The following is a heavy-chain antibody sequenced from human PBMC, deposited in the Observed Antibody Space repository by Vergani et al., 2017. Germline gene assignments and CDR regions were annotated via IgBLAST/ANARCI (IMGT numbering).Heavy chain of an antibody. D-gene: IGHD6-13*01. CDR1: GYSFTSYW. Sequence: EVQLVQSGAEVKKPGESLKISCKGSGYSFTSYWIGWVRQMPGKGLEWMWIIYPGDSDTRYSPSFQGQVIISADTSISTAYLQWGSLKASDTAIYYCARHPGIAAACTAGGYFYYGMDVWGQGTTVTVSS. CDR3: ARHPGIAAACTAGGYFYYGMDV. CDR2: IYPGDSDT. J-gene: IGHJ6*02. V-gene: IGHV5-51*01.